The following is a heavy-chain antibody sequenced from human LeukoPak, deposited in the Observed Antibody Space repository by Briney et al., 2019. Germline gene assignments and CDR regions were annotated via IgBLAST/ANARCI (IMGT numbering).Heavy chain of an antibody. V-gene: IGHV3-30*02. Sequence: GGSLRLSCAASGFTFSTYGMHWVRQAAGKGLEWVAFIRYDESNKYYTDSVKGRFTISRDNAKNSLYLQMSSLRAEDTAVYYCARDMSGSYLVDWGQGTLVTVSS. D-gene: IGHD1-26*01. CDR2: IRYDESNK. CDR3: ARDMSGSYLVD. J-gene: IGHJ4*02. CDR1: GFTFSTYG.